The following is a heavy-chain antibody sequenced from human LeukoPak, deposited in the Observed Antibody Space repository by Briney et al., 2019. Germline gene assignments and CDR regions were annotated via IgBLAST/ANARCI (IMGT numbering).Heavy chain of an antibody. Sequence: ASVKVSCKASGGTFSSYAISWVRQAPGQGLEWMGGMIPIFGTANYAQKFQGRVTITTDESTGTAYMELSSLRSEDTAVYYCARSKGIAARRFDYFDYWGQGTLVTVSS. CDR3: ARSKGIAARRFDYFDY. J-gene: IGHJ4*02. CDR1: GGTFSSYA. V-gene: IGHV1-69*05. CDR2: MIPIFGTA. D-gene: IGHD6-6*01.